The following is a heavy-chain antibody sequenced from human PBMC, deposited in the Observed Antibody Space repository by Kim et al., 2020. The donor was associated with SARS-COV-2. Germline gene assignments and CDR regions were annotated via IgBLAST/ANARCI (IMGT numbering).Heavy chain of an antibody. V-gene: IGHV3-9*01. CDR1: GFTFDDYA. D-gene: IGHD5-18*01. CDR3: AKDRGYSYGYPYYYGMDV. CDR2: ISWNSGSI. J-gene: IGHJ6*02. Sequence: GGSLRLSCAASGFTFDDYAMHWVRQAPGKGLEWVSGISWNSGSIGYADSVKGRFTISRDNAKNSLYLQMNSLRAEDTALYYCAKDRGYSYGYPYYYGMDVWGQGTTVTVS.